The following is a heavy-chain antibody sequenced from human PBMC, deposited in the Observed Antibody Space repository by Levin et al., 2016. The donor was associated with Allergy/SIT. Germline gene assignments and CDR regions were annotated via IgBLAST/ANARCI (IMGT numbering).Heavy chain of an antibody. D-gene: IGHD1-26*01. CDR2: ISSSGSTI. Sequence: GESLKISCAASGFTFSDYYMSWIRQAPGKGLEWVSYISSSGSTIYYADSVKGRFTISRDNAKNSLYLQMNSLRAEDTAVYYCARALVGATLYYYGMDVWGQGTTVTVSS. V-gene: IGHV3-11*01. J-gene: IGHJ6*02. CDR3: ARALVGATLYYYGMDV. CDR1: GFTFSDYY.